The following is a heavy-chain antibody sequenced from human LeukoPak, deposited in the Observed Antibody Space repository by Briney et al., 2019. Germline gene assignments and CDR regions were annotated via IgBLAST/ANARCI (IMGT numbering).Heavy chain of an antibody. CDR1: GFTFGDYA. CDR2: IRSRAYGGTT. D-gene: IGHD6-19*01. CDR3: TSGSLYTSGWFAPRYYFDY. V-gene: IGHV3-49*04. Sequence: GGSLRLSCTASGFTFGDYAMNCVRQAPGKGLEWVGFIRSRAYGGTTEYAASVKGRCTISRDDSKSIAYLQMNSLKTEDTAVYYCTSGSLYTSGWFAPRYYFDYWGQGTLVTVSS. J-gene: IGHJ4*02.